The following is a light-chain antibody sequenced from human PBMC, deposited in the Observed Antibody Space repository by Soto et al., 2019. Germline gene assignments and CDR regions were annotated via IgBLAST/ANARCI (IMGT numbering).Light chain of an antibody. CDR2: AAS. CDR3: QQSYSTPPGWT. V-gene: IGKV1-39*01. CDR1: QSISSY. Sequence: DIQMTQSPSSLSASVGDRVTITCRASQSISSYLNWYQQKPGKAPKPLIYAASSLQSGVPSRFSGSGSGTDFTLTISSLQPEDFATYYCQQSYSTPPGWTFGQGTKVEIK. J-gene: IGKJ1*01.